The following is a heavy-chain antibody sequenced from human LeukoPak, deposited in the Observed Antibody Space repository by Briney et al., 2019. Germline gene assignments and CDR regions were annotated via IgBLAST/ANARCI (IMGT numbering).Heavy chain of an antibody. V-gene: IGHV3-23*01. D-gene: IGHD1-26*01. CDR1: GFTFSSYS. Sequence: GGSLRLSCAASGFTFSSYSMSWVRQAPGKGLEWVSVISGGGGETFYADSVKGRFTISRDNSKNTLYLQMNSLRVEDTAVYYCAKGRTLVGGSTRSYEYWGQGTLVTVSS. CDR2: ISGGGGET. CDR3: AKGRTLVGGSTRSYEY. J-gene: IGHJ4*02.